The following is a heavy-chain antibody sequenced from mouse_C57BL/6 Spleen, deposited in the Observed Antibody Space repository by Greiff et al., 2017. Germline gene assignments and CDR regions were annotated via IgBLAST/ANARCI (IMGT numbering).Heavy chain of an antibody. D-gene: IGHD1-1*01. Sequence: VKPAASELLTRKASGYTFTSYWMHWVKQRPGRGLEWIGRLDPNSGGTKYNEKFKSKATLTVDKPSSTAYVQLTSPTSEESAVDDCEREDYYGSSDGYFEDWGTGTTVTVSS. J-gene: IGHJ1*03. CDR3: EREDYYGSSDGYFED. CDR1: GYTFTSYW. V-gene: IGHV1-72*01. CDR2: LDPNSGGT.